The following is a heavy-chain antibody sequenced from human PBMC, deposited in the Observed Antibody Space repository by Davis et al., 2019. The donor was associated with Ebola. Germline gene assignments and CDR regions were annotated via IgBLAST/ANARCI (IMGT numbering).Heavy chain of an antibody. Sequence: GGSLRLSCTVSGFTFSNYNMNWVRQSPGKGLKWVSHISDDSSSTYYADSVKGRFTISRDNAKNSLYLQLNTLRDEDTAVYFCVSAGWDHWGQGTLVTVSS. D-gene: IGHD2-15*01. CDR3: VSAGWDH. J-gene: IGHJ4*02. V-gene: IGHV3-48*02. CDR1: GFTFSNYN. CDR2: ISDDSSST.